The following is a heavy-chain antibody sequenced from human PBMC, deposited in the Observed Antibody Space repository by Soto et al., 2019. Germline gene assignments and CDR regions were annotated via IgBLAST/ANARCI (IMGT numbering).Heavy chain of an antibody. V-gene: IGHV1-8*01. CDR3: ARGLEWSWSLDP. D-gene: IGHD2-8*01. J-gene: IGHJ5*02. CDR1: GYTFTSYD. CDR2: MNPNSGNT. Sequence: QVQLVQSGAEVKKPGASVKVSCKASGYTFTSYDINWVRQATGQGLEWMGWMNPNSGNTGYAQKFQGRVTMTRNTSISTAYMQMSSLRSEDTAVYYCARGLEWSWSLDPWGQGTLVTVSS.